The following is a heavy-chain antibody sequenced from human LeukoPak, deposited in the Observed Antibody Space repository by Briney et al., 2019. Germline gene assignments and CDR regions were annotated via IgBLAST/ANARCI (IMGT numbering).Heavy chain of an antibody. J-gene: IGHJ4*02. V-gene: IGHV1-69*05. Sequence: WASVNVSCKASGGTFSSYAISWVRQAPGQGLEWMGGIIPIFGTANYAQKFQGRVTITTDESTSTAYMELSSLRSEDTAVYYCASPYYDSSGYYSDYWGQGTLVTVSS. CDR2: IIPIFGTA. CDR1: GGTFSSYA. CDR3: ASPYYDSSGYYSDY. D-gene: IGHD3-22*01.